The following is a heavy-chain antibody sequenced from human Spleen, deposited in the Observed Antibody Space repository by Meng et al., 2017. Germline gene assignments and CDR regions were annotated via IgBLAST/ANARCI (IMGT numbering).Heavy chain of an antibody. Sequence: ASVKVSCKASGYTFAAYWIQWVRQAPGQGLEWMGRINPKSGDTHYAQRFQGRVTMTGDTSISTAYMEVSGLRSDDTAMYYCARDEDISAAGKLFGDYWGQGTLVTVSS. V-gene: IGHV1-2*06. CDR3: ARDEDISAAGKLFGDY. CDR2: INPKSGDT. J-gene: IGHJ4*02. CDR1: GYTFAAYW. D-gene: IGHD6-13*01.